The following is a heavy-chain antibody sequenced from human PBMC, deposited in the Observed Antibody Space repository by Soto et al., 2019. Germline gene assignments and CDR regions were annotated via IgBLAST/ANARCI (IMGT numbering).Heavy chain of an antibody. J-gene: IGHJ4*02. CDR1: GYSVTSYY. CDR3: ATMRALAASGGPFDN. Sequence: ASVKVSCKASGYSVTSYYMHWVRQAPGQGLEWMGIINPNDGATTYAQNFQGRVTMTRDTSTSTVYMELSSLRSDDTAVYYCATMRALAASGGPFDNWGQGTMVTVYS. V-gene: IGHV1-46*01. D-gene: IGHD6-13*01. CDR2: INPNDGAT.